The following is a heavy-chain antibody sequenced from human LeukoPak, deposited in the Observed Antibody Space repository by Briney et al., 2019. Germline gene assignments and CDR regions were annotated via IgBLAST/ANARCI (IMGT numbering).Heavy chain of an antibody. CDR3: AKDRGMGSGWHDGYYYGMDV. J-gene: IGHJ6*02. D-gene: IGHD6-25*01. CDR2: IWYDGSNK. CDR1: GFTFSSYV. V-gene: IGHV3-30*02. Sequence: GGSLRLSCAASGFTFSSYVIHWVRQAPGKGLEWVAVIWYDGSNKYYVDSVKGRFTISRDSSKNTLYLQMSSLRAEDTAVYYCAKDRGMGSGWHDGYYYGMDVWGQGTTVTVSS.